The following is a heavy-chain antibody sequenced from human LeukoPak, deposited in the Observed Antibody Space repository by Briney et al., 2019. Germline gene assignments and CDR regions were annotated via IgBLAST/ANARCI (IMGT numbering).Heavy chain of an antibody. CDR2: IYPGDSDT. D-gene: IGHD2-21*01. CDR3: ARRLVIGEAFDP. Sequence: GESLKISCKGSGYNFTTYWIGWVRQMPGKGLEWMGIIYPGDSDTRYSPSFQGQVTISADKSTNTAYLQWSSLKASDTAMYYCARRLVIGEAFDPWGQGTLVTVSS. V-gene: IGHV5-51*01. J-gene: IGHJ5*02. CDR1: GYNFTTYW.